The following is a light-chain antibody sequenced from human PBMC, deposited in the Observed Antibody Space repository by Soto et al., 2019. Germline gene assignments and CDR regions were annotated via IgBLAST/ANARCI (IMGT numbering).Light chain of an antibody. J-gene: IGKJ4*01. CDR1: QSVGSNF. V-gene: IGKV3-20*01. CDR3: HQYANAPLT. CDR2: HAS. Sequence: EIVLTQSPGTLSLSPGERATLSCRASQSVGSNFLAWYQQRPGQPPRLLVYHASRRATGIPDRFSGSGSGADFTLTISRLEPEDFAVYYCHQYANAPLTFGGGTKVEIK.